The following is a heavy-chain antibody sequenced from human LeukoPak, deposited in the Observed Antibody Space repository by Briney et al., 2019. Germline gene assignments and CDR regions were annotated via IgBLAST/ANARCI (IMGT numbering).Heavy chain of an antibody. CDR2: ISSSSSYI. V-gene: IGHV3-21*01. CDR3: ARAAVGYDFWSGNWWFDP. CDR1: GFIFSSYS. D-gene: IGHD3-3*01. J-gene: IGHJ5*02. Sequence: PGGSLRLSCAASGFIFSSYSMNWVRQATGKGLEWVSSISSSSSYIYYADSVRGRLTISRDNAKNSLYLQMNSLRAEDTAVYYCARAAVGYDFWSGNWWFDPWGQGTLVTVSS.